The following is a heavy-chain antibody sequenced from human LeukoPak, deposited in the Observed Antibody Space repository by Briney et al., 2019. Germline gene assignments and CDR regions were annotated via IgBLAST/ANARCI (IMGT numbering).Heavy chain of an antibody. V-gene: IGHV1-2*02. Sequence: ASVKVSCKASGYTFTGYYMHWVRQAPGQGLEWMGWINPNSGGTNYAQKFRGRVTMTRDTSISTAYMELSRLRSDDTAVYYCAREGAAAGAFDIWGQGTMVTVSS. CDR2: INPNSGGT. CDR1: GYTFTGYY. CDR3: AREGAAAGAFDI. J-gene: IGHJ3*02. D-gene: IGHD6-13*01.